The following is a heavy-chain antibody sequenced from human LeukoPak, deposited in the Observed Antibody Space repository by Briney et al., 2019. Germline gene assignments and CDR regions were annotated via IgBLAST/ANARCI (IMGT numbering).Heavy chain of an antibody. CDR2: INHSGST. Sequence: PSETLSLTCAVYGGSFSGYYWSWIRQPPGKGLEWIGEINHSGSTNYNPSLKSRATISVDTSKNQFSLKLSSVTAADTAVYYCARGFWSGYYFDYWGQGTLVTVSS. D-gene: IGHD3-3*01. J-gene: IGHJ4*02. CDR3: ARGFWSGYYFDY. V-gene: IGHV4-34*01. CDR1: GGSFSGYY.